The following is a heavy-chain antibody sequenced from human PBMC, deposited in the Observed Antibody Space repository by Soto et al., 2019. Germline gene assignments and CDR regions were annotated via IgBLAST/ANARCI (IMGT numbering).Heavy chain of an antibody. J-gene: IGHJ5*02. Sequence: ASVKVSCKVSGHTLTELSMHWVRQAPGKGLEWMGGFDPEDGETIYAQKFQGRVTMTEDTSTDTAYMELSSLRSEDTAVYYCATLPYRYGFNWFDPWGQGTLVTVSS. CDR1: GHTLTELS. CDR3: ATLPYRYGFNWFDP. D-gene: IGHD5-18*01. V-gene: IGHV1-24*01. CDR2: FDPEDGET.